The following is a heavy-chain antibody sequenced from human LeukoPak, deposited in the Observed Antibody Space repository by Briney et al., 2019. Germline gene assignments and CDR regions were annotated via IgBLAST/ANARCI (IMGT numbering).Heavy chain of an antibody. J-gene: IGHJ4*02. CDR2: ISDSGDPT. D-gene: IGHD3-10*01. CDR1: GFTFSNYA. CDR3: ARIVGMPAGSDYYFDY. Sequence: GGSLRLSCAASGFTFSNYAVSWVRQAPGKGLEWVSTISDSGDPTYYADSVKGRFTISRDNSKNTLYLKVNSLRAEDTAVYYCARIVGMPAGSDYYFDYWGQGTLVTVSS. V-gene: IGHV3-23*01.